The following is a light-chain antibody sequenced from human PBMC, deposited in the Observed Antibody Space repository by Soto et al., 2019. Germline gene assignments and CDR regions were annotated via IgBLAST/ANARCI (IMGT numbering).Light chain of an antibody. CDR2: EVT. Sequence: QSALTQPPSASGSPGQSVTISCTGTSSDVGGYNYVSWYQQYPGKAPKLMIYEVTTRPSGVPDRFSGSKSGNTASLTDSGLQAEDEADYYCSSYAGSNNLVFGGGTKLTVL. V-gene: IGLV2-8*01. J-gene: IGLJ2*01. CDR1: SSDVGGYNY. CDR3: SSYAGSNNLV.